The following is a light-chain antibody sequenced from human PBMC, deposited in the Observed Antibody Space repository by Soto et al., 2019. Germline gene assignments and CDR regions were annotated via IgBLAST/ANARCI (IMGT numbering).Light chain of an antibody. J-gene: IGKJ1*01. CDR2: DAS. Sequence: DIQMTQSPSTLSASVGDRVTITCRASQSIGDYLAWYQDKPGKAPRLLIYDASNLKSGVPSRFSGSGSGTEFTLPIANLQPDDFATYYCQQYDIYRTFGPGTKVDIK. V-gene: IGKV1-5*01. CDR1: QSIGDY. CDR3: QQYDIYRT.